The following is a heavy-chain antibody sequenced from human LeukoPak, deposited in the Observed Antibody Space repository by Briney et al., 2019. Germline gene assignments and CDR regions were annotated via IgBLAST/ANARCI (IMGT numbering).Heavy chain of an antibody. CDR3: ARGRDIVATLGFDY. J-gene: IGHJ4*02. V-gene: IGHV4-34*01. D-gene: IGHD5-12*01. Sequence: SETLSLTCAVYGGSFSGYYWSWIRQPPGKGLEWFGEINHSGSTNYNPSLKSRVTISVDTSKNQFSLKLSSVTAADTAVYYCARGRDIVATLGFDYWGQGTLVTVSS. CDR2: INHSGST. CDR1: GGSFSGYY.